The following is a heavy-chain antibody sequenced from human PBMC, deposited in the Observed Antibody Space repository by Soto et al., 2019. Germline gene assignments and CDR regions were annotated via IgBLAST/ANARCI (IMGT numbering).Heavy chain of an antibody. V-gene: IGHV4-34*01. CDR1: GGSFSGDY. D-gene: IGHD2-8*01. CDR2: INHSGST. Sequence: SETLSLTCAVYGGSFSGDYWSWIRLPPGKGLEWIGEINHSGSTNYNPSLKSRVTISVDTSKNQFSLKLSSVTAADTAVYYCARGYCTNGVCYGPHPVGAFDIWGQGTMVTVSS. J-gene: IGHJ3*02. CDR3: ARGYCTNGVCYGPHPVGAFDI.